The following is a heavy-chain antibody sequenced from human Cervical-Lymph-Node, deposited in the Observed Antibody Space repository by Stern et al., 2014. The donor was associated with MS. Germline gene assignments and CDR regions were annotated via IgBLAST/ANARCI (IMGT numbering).Heavy chain of an antibody. D-gene: IGHD1-1*01. J-gene: IGHJ4*02. CDR3: ARDTSSPERSDW. Sequence: EMQLGESGGGVIQPGGSLRLSCTASGFTVSRDYMTWVRNGPGKGLEWVLLITNVGSTFYTDSVKGRFTIARDDSKNTVYLHMTSLRAEDTAMYYCARDTSSPERSDWWGQGTLVTVSS. CDR2: ITNVGST. CDR1: GFTVSRDY. V-gene: IGHV3-53*01.